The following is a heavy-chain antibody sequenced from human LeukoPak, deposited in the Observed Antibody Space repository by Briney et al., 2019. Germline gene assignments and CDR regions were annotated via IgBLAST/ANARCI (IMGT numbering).Heavy chain of an antibody. CDR1: GGSFSGYY. CDR2: INHSGST. J-gene: IGHJ5*02. Sequence: SETLSLTCAVYGGSFSGYYWSWIRQPPGKGLEWIGEINHSGSTNYNPSIKSRVTISVDTSKNQFSLKLSSVTAADTAVYYCARGLKFSYGHGNWFDPWGQGTLVTVSS. CDR3: ARGLKFSYGHGNWFDP. D-gene: IGHD5-18*01. V-gene: IGHV4-34*01.